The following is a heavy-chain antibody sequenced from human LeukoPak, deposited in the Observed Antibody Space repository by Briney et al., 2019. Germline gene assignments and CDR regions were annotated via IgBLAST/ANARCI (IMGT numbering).Heavy chain of an antibody. V-gene: IGHV3-74*01. CDR3: ARASHAPYGYPDY. CDR2: INTDGSST. Sequence: GGSLRLSCAASGFSFSSNWMHWVRQGPGKGLVWVSHINTDGSSTNYADSVKGRFTISRDNAKNTLYLQMNSLRAEDTAVYYCARASHAPYGYPDYWGQGTLVTVPS. CDR1: GFSFSSNW. D-gene: IGHD5-24*01. J-gene: IGHJ4*02.